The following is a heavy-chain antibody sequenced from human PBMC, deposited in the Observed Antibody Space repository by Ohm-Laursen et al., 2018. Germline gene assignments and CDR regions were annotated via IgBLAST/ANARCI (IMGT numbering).Heavy chain of an antibody. D-gene: IGHD2/OR15-2a*01. V-gene: IGHV3-15*01. CDR2: IKSKAAGETR. J-gene: IGHJ5*02. CDR1: GFTVSDAW. Sequence: SLRLSCAASGFTVSDAWMSWVHQAPGKGLEYVGRIKSKAAGETREYAEPVKGRFTILRDDSKNTLSLQMNSLKTEDTGVYYCSTDHFSWGQGTLVTVSS. CDR3: STDHFS.